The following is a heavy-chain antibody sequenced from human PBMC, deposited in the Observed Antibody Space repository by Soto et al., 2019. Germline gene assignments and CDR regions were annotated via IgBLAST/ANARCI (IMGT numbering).Heavy chain of an antibody. D-gene: IGHD3-10*01. Sequence: PSETLSLTCAVSGGSISSGGYSWSWIRQPPGKGLEWIGYIYHSGSTYYNPSLKSRVTISVDRSKNQFSLKLSSVTAADTAVYYCARVLWFGTDNWFDPWGQGTLVTVSS. CDR1: GGSISSGGYS. CDR2: IYHSGST. V-gene: IGHV4-30-2*01. J-gene: IGHJ5*02. CDR3: ARVLWFGTDNWFDP.